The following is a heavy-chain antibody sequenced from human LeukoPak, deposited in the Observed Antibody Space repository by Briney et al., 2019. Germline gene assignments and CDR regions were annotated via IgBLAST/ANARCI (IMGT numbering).Heavy chain of an antibody. V-gene: IGHV1-8*01. Sequence: ASVKVSCKASGYTFTSYDINWVRQAPGQGLEWMGWMNPNSGNTGYAQKFQGRVTMTRNTSISTAYMELSSLRSEDTAVYYCARAAYYYDSSGYYRAVIRAFDIWGQGTMVTVSS. CDR1: GYTFTSYD. D-gene: IGHD3-22*01. CDR3: ARAAYYYDSSGYYRAVIRAFDI. J-gene: IGHJ3*02. CDR2: MNPNSGNT.